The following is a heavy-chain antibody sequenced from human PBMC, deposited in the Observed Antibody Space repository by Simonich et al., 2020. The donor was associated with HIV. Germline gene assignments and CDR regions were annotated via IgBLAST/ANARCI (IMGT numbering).Heavy chain of an antibody. J-gene: IGHJ4*02. Sequence: QVQLVQSGAEVKKPGASVKVSCKTSGYTFTGHYMHWVRQAPGQGLEWMGWINPNRGGTNYAQSFQGRVTMTRDTSISTAYMELSRLTSDDTAIYYCARVHITGYYSDYWGQGTLVTVSS. D-gene: IGHD3-22*01. CDR1: GYTFTGHY. CDR3: ARVHITGYYSDY. CDR2: INPNRGGT. V-gene: IGHV1-2*02.